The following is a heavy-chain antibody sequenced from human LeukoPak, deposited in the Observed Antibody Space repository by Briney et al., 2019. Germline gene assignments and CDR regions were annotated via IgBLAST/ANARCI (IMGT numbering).Heavy chain of an antibody. CDR1: GFTFSNYA. V-gene: IGHV3-23*01. Sequence: GGSLRLSCAASGFTFSNYALIWVRQAPGKGLEWVSAIRGNGESTSYADSAKGRFTISRDNSKNTLHLQMNSLRVEDAAVYYCARDPNGDYIGAFDFWGQGTLVTVSS. CDR3: ARDPNGDYIGAFDF. D-gene: IGHD4-17*01. CDR2: IRGNGEST. J-gene: IGHJ4*02.